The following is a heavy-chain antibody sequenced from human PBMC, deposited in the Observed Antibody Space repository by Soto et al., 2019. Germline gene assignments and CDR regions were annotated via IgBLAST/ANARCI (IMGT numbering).Heavy chain of an antibody. CDR3: ERLPFCTSCYTGNEGRFDP. J-gene: IGHJ5*02. CDR1: GYRFTSYW. V-gene: IGHV5-51*01. D-gene: IGHD2-2*02. CDR2: IYPGHSDT. Sequence: GQSLKISCKGCGYRFTSYWIGWVRQMPGKGLEWMGIIYPGHSDTRYSPSFHSQVTTSADKSISTAYLQWSSLKASDGAMYYCERLPFCTSCYTGNEGRFDPCGQGTLVNVSS.